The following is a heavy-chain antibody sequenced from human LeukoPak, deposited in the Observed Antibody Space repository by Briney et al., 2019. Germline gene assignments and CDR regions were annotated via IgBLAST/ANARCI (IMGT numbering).Heavy chain of an antibody. J-gene: IGHJ2*01. D-gene: IGHD3-16*01. V-gene: IGHV4-39*01. CDR2: IFYSGST. CDR1: GGSISSSSYY. Sequence: PSETLSLTCTVSGGSISSSSYYWGWIRQPPGKGLEWIGSIFYSGSTHYNPSLKSRIAISVDTSKNQFSLKLNSVTAADTAVYFCASQPWGYFDIWGRGTLVTVSS. CDR3: ASQPWGYFDI.